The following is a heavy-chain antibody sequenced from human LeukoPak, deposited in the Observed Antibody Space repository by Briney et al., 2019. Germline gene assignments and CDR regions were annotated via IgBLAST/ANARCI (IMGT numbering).Heavy chain of an antibody. CDR3: ACHFDETGFDH. V-gene: IGHV3-30*03. Sequence: GGSLRLSCATSGFTFRNYGMHGVRQAPGKGLEWVAVISHDGTKEYYADSVKGRFTISSDNSKNPLFLQINGLRGEDTVVYYCACHFDETGFDHWGQGTLVTVSS. J-gene: IGHJ4*02. CDR2: ISHDGTKE. CDR1: GFTFRNYG.